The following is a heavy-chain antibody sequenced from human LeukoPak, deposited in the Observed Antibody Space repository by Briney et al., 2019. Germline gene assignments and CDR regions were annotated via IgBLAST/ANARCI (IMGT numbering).Heavy chain of an antibody. J-gene: IGHJ4*02. CDR2: MNPNSGNT. CDR3: ARVKRRNSYGGFDY. V-gene: IGHV1-8*01. CDR1: GYTFTSYD. D-gene: IGHD5-18*01. Sequence: ASVNVSCKASGYTFTSYDINWVRQATGQGLEWMGWMNPNSGNTGYAQKFQGRVTMTRNTSISTAYMELSSLRSEDTAVYYCARVKRRNSYGGFDYWGQGTLVTVSS.